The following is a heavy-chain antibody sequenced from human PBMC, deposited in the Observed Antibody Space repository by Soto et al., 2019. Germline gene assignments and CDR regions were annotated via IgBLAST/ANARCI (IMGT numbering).Heavy chain of an antibody. CDR2: IYHSGST. D-gene: IGHD4-17*01. CDR1: GGSISSGGYS. Sequence: SETLSLTCAVSGGSISSGGYSWSWVRQPPGKGLEWIGYIYHSGSTYYNPSLKSRVTISVDRSKNQFSLKLSSVTAADTAVYYCARGVPVRFDYWGQGTLVTVSS. CDR3: ARGVPVRFDY. J-gene: IGHJ4*02. V-gene: IGHV4-30-2*01.